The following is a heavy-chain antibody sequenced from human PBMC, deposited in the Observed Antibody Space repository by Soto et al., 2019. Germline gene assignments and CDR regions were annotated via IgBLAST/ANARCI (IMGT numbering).Heavy chain of an antibody. V-gene: IGHV4-31*03. CDR3: ARGDYASYYYGMDV. CDR2: IYYGGST. Sequence: QVQLQESGPGLVKPSQTLSLTCTVSGGSISSGGYYWSWIRQHPGKGLEWIGYIYYGGSTYYNPSLKSRDAISVDTSKNQFPLKRSSVTAADSAVYYCARGDYASYYYGMDVRGQGTTVTVS. CDR1: GGSISSGGYY. D-gene: IGHD4-17*01. J-gene: IGHJ6*02.